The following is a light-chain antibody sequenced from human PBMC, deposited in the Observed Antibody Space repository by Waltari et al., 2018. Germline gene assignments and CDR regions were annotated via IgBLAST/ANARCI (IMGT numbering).Light chain of an antibody. CDR3: QQYNRYST. CDR2: KAS. V-gene: IGKV1-5*03. Sequence: DIQMTQSPSTLSASVGDRVALTCRASQSVNRWLAWYQQKPGKAPKFLIYKASILESGVPSRCSGSGSGTEDTLAISNLQPDDCATYYCQQYNRYSTFGQGTKVELK. J-gene: IGKJ1*01. CDR1: QSVNRW.